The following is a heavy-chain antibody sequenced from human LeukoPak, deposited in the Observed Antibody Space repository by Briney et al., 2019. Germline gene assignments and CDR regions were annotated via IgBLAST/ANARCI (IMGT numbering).Heavy chain of an antibody. Sequence: SETLSLTCTVSGGPICSYYWSWPRQPPGKGLEWIGRIYDSGRTNYNASLISRVTISVDTSKNQFSLKLTSGTAADTAVYYGARGGGTLDYWGQGTLVTVSS. CDR3: ARGGGTLDY. V-gene: IGHV4-59*01. D-gene: IGHD3-16*01. J-gene: IGHJ4*02. CDR2: IYDSGRT. CDR1: GGPICSYY.